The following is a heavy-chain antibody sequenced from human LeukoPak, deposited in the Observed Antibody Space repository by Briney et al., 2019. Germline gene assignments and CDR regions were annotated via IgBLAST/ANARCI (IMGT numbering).Heavy chain of an antibody. D-gene: IGHD2-2*01. CDR2: ISSGSRTI. CDR1: GFTFNTYI. Sequence: GGSLRLSCAASGFTFNTYIMNWVRQAPGKGLEWVSYISSGSRTIYYADSVKGRFTISRDNAKNSLYLQMTSLRAEDTAVYYCARYCSSTSRYFGGGTYWGQGTLVTVSS. V-gene: IGHV3-48*01. CDR3: ARYCSSTSRYFGGGTY. J-gene: IGHJ4*02.